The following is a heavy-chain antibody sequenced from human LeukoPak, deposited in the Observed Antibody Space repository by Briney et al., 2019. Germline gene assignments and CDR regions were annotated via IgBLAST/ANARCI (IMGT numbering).Heavy chain of an antibody. CDR2: IYSGGST. V-gene: IGHV3-66*01. CDR1: GFTVSSNY. D-gene: IGHD5/OR15-5a*01. J-gene: IGHJ6*02. CDR3: ARVGLYYYGMDV. Sequence: GGSLRLSCAASGFTVSSNYMSWVRQAPGKGLEWVSVIYSGGSTYYADSVKGRFTISRDNSKSTLYLQMNSLRAEDTAVYCCARVGLYYYGMDVWGQGTTVTVSS.